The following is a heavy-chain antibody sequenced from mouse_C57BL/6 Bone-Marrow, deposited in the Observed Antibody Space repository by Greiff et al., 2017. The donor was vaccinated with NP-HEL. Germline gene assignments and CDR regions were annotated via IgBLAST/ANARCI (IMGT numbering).Heavy chain of an antibody. Sequence: QVHVKQPGTELVKPGASVKLSCKASGYTFTSYWMHWVKQRPGQGLEWIGNINPSNGGTNYNEKFKSKATLTVDKSSSTAYMQLSSLTSEDSAVYYCARRGYYGSSSFAYWGQGTLVTVSA. CDR2: INPSNGGT. CDR1: GYTFTSYW. V-gene: IGHV1-53*01. CDR3: ARRGYYGSSSFAY. D-gene: IGHD1-1*01. J-gene: IGHJ3*01.